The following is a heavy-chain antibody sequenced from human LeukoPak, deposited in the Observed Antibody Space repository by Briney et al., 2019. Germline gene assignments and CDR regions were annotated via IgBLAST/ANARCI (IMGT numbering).Heavy chain of an antibody. CDR3: AKDHLGYNSIDY. V-gene: IGHV3-74*01. J-gene: IGHJ4*02. CDR2: LNTDGSHT. Sequence: GSLRLSCAASGFAFSNYWMHWVRQAPGKGLVWVSRLNTDGSHTSYADFVKGRFTISRDNAENTLYLQMNSLRAEDTAVYYCAKDHLGYNSIDYWGQGTLVTVSS. CDR1: GFAFSNYW. D-gene: IGHD5-24*01.